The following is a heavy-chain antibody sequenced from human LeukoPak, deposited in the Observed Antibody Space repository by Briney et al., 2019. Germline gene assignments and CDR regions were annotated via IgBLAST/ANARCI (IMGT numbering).Heavy chain of an antibody. Sequence: SETLSLTCTVSGGSISSYHWSWIRQPAGKGLEWIGRIYTSGSTNYNPSLKSRVTMSVDTSKNQFSLKLSSVTAADTAVYYCARAAYYDFWSAKAAFDIWGQGTMVTVSS. CDR2: IYTSGST. CDR1: GGSISSYH. V-gene: IGHV4-4*07. D-gene: IGHD3-3*01. CDR3: ARAAYYDFWSAKAAFDI. J-gene: IGHJ3*02.